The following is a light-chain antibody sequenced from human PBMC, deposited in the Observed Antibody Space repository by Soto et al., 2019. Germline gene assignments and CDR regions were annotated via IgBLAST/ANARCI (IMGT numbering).Light chain of an antibody. V-gene: IGKV3-20*01. CDR1: QSVSSSY. J-gene: IGKJ5*01. CDR3: QQFGSAPIT. Sequence: EIVLTQSPGTLSLSPGERATLSCRASQSVSSSYLAWYQQKPGQAPRLLVYGASSRATGIPDRFSGSWSGTGFPLTISRQEPEDCAVFYCQQFGSAPITLGQGTRLAIK. CDR2: GAS.